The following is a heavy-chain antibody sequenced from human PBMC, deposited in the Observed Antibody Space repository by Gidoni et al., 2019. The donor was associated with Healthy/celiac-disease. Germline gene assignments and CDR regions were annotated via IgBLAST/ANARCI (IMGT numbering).Heavy chain of an antibody. J-gene: IGHJ6*01. CDR3: SRGRLGYCSSTSCYMGKYYYYYYGMDV. D-gene: IGHD2-2*02. CDR2: INHSGST. CDR1: GGSFSGYY. Sequence: QVQLQQWGAGLLQPSETLSLTCAVYGGSFSGYYWSWNRQPPGKGLAWIGEINHSGSTNSNPSLKSRVTISVDPSNNHFSLKLSSVTAADTAVYYCSRGRLGYCSSTSCYMGKYYYYYYGMDVWGQGTTVTVSS. V-gene: IGHV4-34*01.